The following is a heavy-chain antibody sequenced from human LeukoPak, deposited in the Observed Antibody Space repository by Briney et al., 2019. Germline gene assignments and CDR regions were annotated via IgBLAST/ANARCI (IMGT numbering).Heavy chain of an antibody. Sequence: GRSLRLSCAASGFTFSSYGMHWVRQAPGKGLEWVAVFSYVGSSKSYADSVKGRFTISRDNSKNTLYLQMNSLRAEDTAVYYCAKEGSVAGTRWGLDYWGQGTLVTVSS. CDR1: GFTFSSYG. CDR3: AKEGSVAGTRWGLDY. CDR2: FSYVGSSK. J-gene: IGHJ4*02. D-gene: IGHD6-19*01. V-gene: IGHV3-30*18.